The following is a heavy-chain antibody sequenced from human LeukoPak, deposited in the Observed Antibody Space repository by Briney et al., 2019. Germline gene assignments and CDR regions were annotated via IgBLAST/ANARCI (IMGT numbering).Heavy chain of an antibody. CDR3: ARDRGQKGYYYGMDV. CDR1: GFTFSSYW. Sequence: GSLRLSCAASGFTFSSYWMSWVRQAPGKGLEWVANIKQDGSEKYYVDSVKGRFTISRDNAKNSLYLQMNSLRAEDTAVYYCARDRGQKGYYYGMDVWGQGTTVTVSS. V-gene: IGHV3-7*01. CDR2: IKQDGSEK. J-gene: IGHJ6*02.